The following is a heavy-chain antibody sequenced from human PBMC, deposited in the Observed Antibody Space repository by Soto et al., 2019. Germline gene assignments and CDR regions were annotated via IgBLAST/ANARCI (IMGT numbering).Heavy chain of an antibody. V-gene: IGHV4-34*01. CDR2: INDSGNI. CDR1: GGSFSGYQ. CDR3: ARGLILWFGELSRRGGYYYYMDV. Sequence: QVQLQQWGAGLLKPSETLSLTCAVYGGSFSGYQWSWIRQTPGKGLEWSGEINDSGNINYNPSLKSRVTIFLDTRKKQISLKLSSVTAADTAVYYCARGLILWFGELSRRGGYYYYMDVWGKGTTVIVSS. D-gene: IGHD3-10*01. J-gene: IGHJ6*03.